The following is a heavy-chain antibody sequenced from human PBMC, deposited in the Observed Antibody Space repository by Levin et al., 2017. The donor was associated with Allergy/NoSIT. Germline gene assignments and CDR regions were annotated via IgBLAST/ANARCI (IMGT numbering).Heavy chain of an antibody. J-gene: IGHJ4*02. D-gene: IGHD3-10*01. CDR2: IYPGDSDT. CDR3: ARHWNYYGSGSYSDY. Sequence: KRGESLKISCKGSGYSFTSYWIDWVRQMPGKGLEWMGIIYPGDSDTRYSPSFQGQVTISADKSTSTAYLQWSSVKASDTATYYCARHWNYYGSGSYSDYWGQGTLVTVSS. V-gene: IGHV5-51*01. CDR1: GYSFTSYW.